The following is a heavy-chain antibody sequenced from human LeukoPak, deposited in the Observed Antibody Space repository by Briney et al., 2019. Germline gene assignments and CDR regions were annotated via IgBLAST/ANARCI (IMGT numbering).Heavy chain of an antibody. Sequence: GGSLRLACAASGFTFSNYAMSWVRQAPGKGLEWVSAITGSGDRTYYADSVKGRSTISRDNSKSTLYLQLNSLRDEDTAIYYCAKDRAGTTWDEALDIWGQGTMVTVSS. CDR2: ITGSGDRT. J-gene: IGHJ3*02. V-gene: IGHV3-23*01. CDR3: AKDRAGTTWDEALDI. D-gene: IGHD1-7*01. CDR1: GFTFSNYA.